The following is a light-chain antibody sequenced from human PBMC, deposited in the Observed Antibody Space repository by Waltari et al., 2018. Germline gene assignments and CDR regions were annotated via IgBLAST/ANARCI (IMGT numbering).Light chain of an antibody. J-gene: IGKJ2*01. CDR2: ETS. Sequence: DIQMTQSPPPLSASVGDRVTLTCRASLNIFGRVAWYQQKPGKPPKLLIYETSNLESGVPSRFSGSGSGTDFTLVIDSLQPDDFATYYCQNYHIRKAFGQGTNVEIK. CDR3: QNYHIRKA. CDR1: LNIFGR. V-gene: IGKV1-5*03.